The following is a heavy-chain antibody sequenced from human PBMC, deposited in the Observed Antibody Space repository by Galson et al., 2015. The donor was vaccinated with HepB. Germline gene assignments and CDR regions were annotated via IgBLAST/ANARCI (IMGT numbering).Heavy chain of an antibody. CDR3: ARAGTYGDYSVDY. D-gene: IGHD4-17*01. Sequence: SLRLSCAASGFTFSNYNMHWVRQPPGKGLEWVSSVSSSSVYIYYADSLRGRFTISRDNPRNSLNLQMNSLRAEDTAVYYCARAGTYGDYSVDYWGQGTLVTVSS. CDR2: VSSSSVYI. V-gene: IGHV3-21*01. CDR1: GFTFSNYN. J-gene: IGHJ4*02.